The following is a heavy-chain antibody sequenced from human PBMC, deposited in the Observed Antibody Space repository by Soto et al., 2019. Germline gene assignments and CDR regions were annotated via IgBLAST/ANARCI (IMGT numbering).Heavy chain of an antibody. CDR1: GFTFSSYA. V-gene: IGHV3-30-3*01. Sequence: GGSLRLSCAASGFTFSSYAMHWVRQAPGKGLEWVAIISYDGSNKYYADSVKGRFTISRDNSKNTLYLQMNSLRAEDTAVYYCARDIAARTYYYYGMDVWGQGTTVTVSS. CDR3: ARDIAARTYYYYGMDV. CDR2: ISYDGSNK. D-gene: IGHD6-6*01. J-gene: IGHJ6*02.